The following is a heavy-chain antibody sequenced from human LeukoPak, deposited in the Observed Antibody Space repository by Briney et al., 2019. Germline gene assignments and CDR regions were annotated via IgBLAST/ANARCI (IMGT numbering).Heavy chain of an antibody. V-gene: IGHV1-18*01. J-gene: IGHJ4*02. CDR2: ISAYNGKT. Sequence: ASVKVSCKASGYTFTNYGITWMRQAPGQGLEWMGWISAYNGKTNYAQTLQGRVTMTRDTSISTAYMELSRLRSDDTAVYYCARGYCSSTSCYADYWGQGTLVTVSS. CDR3: ARGYCSSTSCYADY. D-gene: IGHD2-2*01. CDR1: GYTFTNYG.